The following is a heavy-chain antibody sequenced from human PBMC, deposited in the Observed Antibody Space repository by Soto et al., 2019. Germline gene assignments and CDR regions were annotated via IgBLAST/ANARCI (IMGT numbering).Heavy chain of an antibody. CDR3: AKGASTTVFAFNDY. J-gene: IGHJ4*02. CDR1: GFTFDDYA. D-gene: IGHD4-17*01. V-gene: IGHV3-9*01. CDR2: ISWNSGNL. Sequence: EVQLVESGGGLVQPGRSLRLSCAASGFTFDDYAMHWVRQGPGKGLEWVSSISWNSGNLGYADSVKGRFTISRDNAKNSLYRQMNSLRGEDTDLYYCAKGASTTVFAFNDYWGQGTLVTVSS.